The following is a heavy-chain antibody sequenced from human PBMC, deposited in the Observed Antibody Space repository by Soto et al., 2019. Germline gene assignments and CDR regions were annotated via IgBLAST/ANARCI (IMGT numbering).Heavy chain of an antibody. CDR2: ISGSGGST. CDR3: ARAPYYYDSSGYYSPFDY. CDR1: GFTFGSYA. V-gene: IGHV3-23*01. D-gene: IGHD3-22*01. J-gene: IGHJ4*02. Sequence: PGGSLRLSCAASGFTFGSYAMSWVRQAPGKGLEWVSAISGSGGSTYYADSVKGRFTISRDNSKNTLYLQMNSLRAEDTAVYYCARAPYYYDSSGYYSPFDYWGQGTLVTVSS.